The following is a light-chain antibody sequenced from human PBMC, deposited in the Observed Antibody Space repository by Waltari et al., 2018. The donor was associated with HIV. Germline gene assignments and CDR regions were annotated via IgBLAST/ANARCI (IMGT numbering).Light chain of an antibody. CDR2: NND. CDR3: ATWDDSLAGLWV. J-gene: IGLJ3*02. Sequence: QSVLTPPSSASGTPGQRVTISCSGRFSKVNWYQHVKGAAPKLLIYNNDQRPSEVPDRFSGSKSDTSASLAISGLQTEDEADYYCATWDDSLAGLWVFGGGTRMTVL. CDR1: FSK. V-gene: IGLV1-44*01.